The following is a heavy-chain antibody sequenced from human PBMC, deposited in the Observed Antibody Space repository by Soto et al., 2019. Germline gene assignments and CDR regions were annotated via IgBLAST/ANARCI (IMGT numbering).Heavy chain of an antibody. D-gene: IGHD3-3*01. CDR2: VSSSGSTT. CDR3: ARASLLRFLEWSKGYYGMDV. J-gene: IGHJ6*02. Sequence: PGGSLRLSCVASGFDFRRFGMSWVRQAPGKGLEWVACVSSSGSTTFYADAVKGRFTISKDTSTGTLFLQMNSLRGEDSAIYYYARASLLRFLEWSKGYYGMDVWGQGTTVTVSS. CDR1: GFDFRRFG. V-gene: IGHV3-23*01.